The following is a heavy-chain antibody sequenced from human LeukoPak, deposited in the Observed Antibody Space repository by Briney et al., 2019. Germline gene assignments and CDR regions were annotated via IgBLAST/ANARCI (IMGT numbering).Heavy chain of an antibody. D-gene: IGHD5-18*01. CDR1: GYTFTSYD. CDR3: ARDPVKKRIGYSYVDY. Sequence: GASVKVSCKASGYTFTSYDINWVRQATGQGLEWMGWMNPNSGNTGYAQKFQGRVTMTRNTSINTAYMELRSLRSDDTAVYYCARDPVKKRIGYSYVDYWGQGTLVTVSS. V-gene: IGHV1-8*01. J-gene: IGHJ4*02. CDR2: MNPNSGNT.